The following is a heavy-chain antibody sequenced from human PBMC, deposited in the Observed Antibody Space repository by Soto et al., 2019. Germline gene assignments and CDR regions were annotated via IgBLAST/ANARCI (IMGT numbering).Heavy chain of an antibody. V-gene: IGHV2-5*01. CDR3: AHDSYDGSGYYPHDACDT. CDR1: GFSLSTNDVG. J-gene: IGHJ3*02. D-gene: IGHD3-22*01. Sequence: QITLKESGPTLVKPTQTLTLTCTYSGFSLSTNDVGVGWIRQPPGKALEWLGLIYWYDDKSYSPSLKSRLTLTKDTSKTTVVLTVTNMDPVDPATYYSAHDSYDGSGYYPHDACDTWGQGTLVAVSS. CDR2: IYWYDDK.